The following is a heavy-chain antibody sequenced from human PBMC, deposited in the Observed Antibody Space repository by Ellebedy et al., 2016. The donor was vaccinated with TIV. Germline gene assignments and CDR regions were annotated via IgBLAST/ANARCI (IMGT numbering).Heavy chain of an antibody. Sequence: PGGSLRLSCAASGFTFSSYGMHWVRQAPGKGLEWVAVISYDGSNKYYADSVKGRFTISRDNSKNTRYLQMNSLRAEDTAVYYCAKDRGARQYYYYGMDVWGQGTTVTVSS. J-gene: IGHJ6*02. D-gene: IGHD3-10*01. CDR3: AKDRGARQYYYYGMDV. CDR1: GFTFSSYG. CDR2: ISYDGSNK. V-gene: IGHV3-30*18.